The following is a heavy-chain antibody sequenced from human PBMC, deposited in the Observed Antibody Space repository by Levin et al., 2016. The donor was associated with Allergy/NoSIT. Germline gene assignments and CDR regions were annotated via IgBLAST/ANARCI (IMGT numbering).Heavy chain of an antibody. J-gene: IGHJ4*02. D-gene: IGHD4-17*01. V-gene: IGHV1-3*04. Sequence: ASVKVSCKTSGYTFTTYAMHWVRQAPGQRLEWMGWINTGDGNTQYSQKFQGRVTITRDTSANTAHMELSSLRSEDTAVYYCAARPYGDYYFFDYWGQGTLVTVSS. CDR1: GYTFTTYA. CDR2: INTGDGNT. CDR3: AARPYGDYYFFDY.